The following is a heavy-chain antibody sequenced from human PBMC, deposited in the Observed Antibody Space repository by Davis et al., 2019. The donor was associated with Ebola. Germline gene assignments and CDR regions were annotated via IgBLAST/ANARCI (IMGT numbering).Heavy chain of an antibody. V-gene: IGHV4-31*11. CDR3: ARAEVGHASPFDC. CDR1: GASISTGGYY. D-gene: IGHD3/OR15-3a*01. Sequence: MPSETLSLTCDVSGASISTGGYYWGRIRQFSGKGLEWIGYMYYDGSAFHNPPLKSRATISLDKSNNQFSLKLRSVTAADTAVYYCARAEVGHASPFDCWGQGTLVTVSS. CDR2: MYYDGSA. J-gene: IGHJ4*02.